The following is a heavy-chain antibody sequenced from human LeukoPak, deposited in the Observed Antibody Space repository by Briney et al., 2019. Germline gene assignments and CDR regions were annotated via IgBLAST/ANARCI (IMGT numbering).Heavy chain of an antibody. J-gene: IGHJ3*02. D-gene: IGHD1-7*01. CDR3: ARDSGNYLDAFDI. V-gene: IGHV3-21*01. Sequence: PGGSLRLSCAASGFTFSRHSINWVRQAPGKGLEWVSSISSSSSYIYYADSVKGRSTISRDNAKNSLYLQMNSLRAEDTAVYYCARDSGNYLDAFDIWGQGTMVTVSS. CDR1: GFTFSRHS. CDR2: ISSSSSYI.